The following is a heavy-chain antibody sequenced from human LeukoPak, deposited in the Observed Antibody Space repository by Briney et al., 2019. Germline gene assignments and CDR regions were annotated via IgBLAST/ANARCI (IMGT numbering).Heavy chain of an antibody. V-gene: IGHV1-2*02. CDR1: GGTFSSYA. D-gene: IGHD3-10*01. CDR3: ARGRSVNYFGQDY. CDR2: TNPNSGDT. J-gene: IGHJ4*02. Sequence: GASVKVSCNASGGTFSSYAISRVRQTPGQGLEWMGWTNPNSGDTIYAQKFQGRVTMTRDTSINTAYMDLSSLTSDDTAVYFCARGRSVNYFGQDYWGQGTLVTVSS.